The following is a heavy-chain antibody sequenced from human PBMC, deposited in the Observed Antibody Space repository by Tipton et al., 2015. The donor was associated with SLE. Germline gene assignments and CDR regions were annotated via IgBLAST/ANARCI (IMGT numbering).Heavy chain of an antibody. V-gene: IGHV4-4*07. Sequence: TLSLTCTVSGGSISSYYWSWIRQPAGKGLEWIGRIYTGGSTNYNPSLKSRVTMSVDTSKNQFSLKLSSVTAADTAVYYCARDRDSSGSEGWFDPWGQGTLVTVSS. J-gene: IGHJ5*02. D-gene: IGHD6-19*01. CDR1: GGSISSYY. CDR2: IYTGGST. CDR3: ARDRDSSGSEGWFDP.